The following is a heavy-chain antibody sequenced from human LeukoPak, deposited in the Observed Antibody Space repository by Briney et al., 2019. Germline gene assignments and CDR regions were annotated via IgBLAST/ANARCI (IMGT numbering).Heavy chain of an antibody. D-gene: IGHD2-2*01. V-gene: IGHV3-30*02. CDR1: GFTFSSYG. J-gene: IGHJ4*02. Sequence: PGGSLRLSCAASGFTFSSYGMHWVRQAPGKGLEWVAFIRYDGSNKYYADSVKGRFTISRDNSKNTLYLQMNSLRAEDTAVYYCARVGGLGSSTGRGDYFDYWGQGTLVTVSS. CDR3: ARVGGLGSSTGRGDYFDY. CDR2: IRYDGSNK.